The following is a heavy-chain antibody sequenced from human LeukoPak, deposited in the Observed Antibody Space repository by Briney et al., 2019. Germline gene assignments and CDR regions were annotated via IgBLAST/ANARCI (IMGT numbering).Heavy chain of an antibody. D-gene: IGHD3-9*01. CDR3: ARQGTRYFDWLLGFDP. V-gene: IGHV5-51*01. CDR1: GYSFTSYW. Sequence: GESLKISCKGSGYSFTSYWIGWVRQMPGKGLEWMGIIYPGDSDTRYSPSFQGQVTISADKSISTAYLQWSSLKASDTAMYYCARQGTRYFDWLLGFDPWGQGTLVTVSS. CDR2: IYPGDSDT. J-gene: IGHJ5*02.